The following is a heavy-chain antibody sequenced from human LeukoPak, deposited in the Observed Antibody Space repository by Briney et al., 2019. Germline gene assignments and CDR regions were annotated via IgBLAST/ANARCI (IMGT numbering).Heavy chain of an antibody. D-gene: IGHD3-16*01. CDR3: ARVLGTGDFDY. Sequence: PSETLSLTCIVSGGSISSSNHNWAWIRQPPGKELEWIGSIYYSGSTNYNPSLKSRVTISVDTSKNQFSLKPSSVTAADTAVYYCARVLGTGDFDYWGQGTLVTVSS. J-gene: IGHJ4*02. CDR2: IYYSGST. CDR1: GGSISSSNHN. V-gene: IGHV4-39*07.